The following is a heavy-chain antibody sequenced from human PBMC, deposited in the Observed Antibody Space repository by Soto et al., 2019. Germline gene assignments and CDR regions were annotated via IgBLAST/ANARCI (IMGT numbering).Heavy chain of an antibody. J-gene: IGHJ4*02. D-gene: IGHD2-15*01. Sequence: QVQLVESGGGVVQPGRSLRLSCAASGFTFSNYAIHWVRQAPGKGLEWVAVISYDGSNKYYADSVKGRFTISRDNSKNTXYMXMNSLRAEDTAVYYCARDGDCSGGSCYSRGGYLDYWGQGTLVTVSS. CDR1: GFTFSNYA. CDR3: ARDGDCSGGSCYSRGGYLDY. V-gene: IGHV3-30-3*01. CDR2: ISYDGSNK.